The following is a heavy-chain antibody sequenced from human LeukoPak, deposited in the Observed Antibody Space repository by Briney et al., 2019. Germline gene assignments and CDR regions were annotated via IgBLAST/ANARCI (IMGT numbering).Heavy chain of an antibody. Sequence: ASVKVSCKVSGYTLTELSMHWVRQAPGKGLEWVGGFDPEDGETIYAQKFQGRVTMTEDTSTDTAYMELSSLRSEDTAVYYCATRSGRRYFDWLLSAQPHYYYYYMDVWGQGTTVTVSS. CDR2: FDPEDGET. CDR1: GYTLTELS. V-gene: IGHV1-24*01. D-gene: IGHD3-9*01. J-gene: IGHJ6*03. CDR3: ATRSGRRYFDWLLSAQPHYYYYYMDV.